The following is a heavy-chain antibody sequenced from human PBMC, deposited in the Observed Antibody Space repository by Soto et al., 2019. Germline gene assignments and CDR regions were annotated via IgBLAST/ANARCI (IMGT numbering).Heavy chain of an antibody. CDR1: GFTFSGSA. Sequence: GGALRLSCAAYGFTFSGSAMHWVRQASGKGLEWVGRIRSKANSYATAYAASVKGRFTISRDDSKNTAYLQMNSLKTEDTAVYYCTRIPTGPQHWGQGTLVTVSS. V-gene: IGHV3-73*01. CDR2: IRSKANSYAT. J-gene: IGHJ1*01. CDR3: TRIPTGPQH.